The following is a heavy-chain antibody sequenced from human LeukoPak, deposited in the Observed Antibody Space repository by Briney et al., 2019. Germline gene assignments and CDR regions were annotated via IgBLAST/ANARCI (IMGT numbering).Heavy chain of an antibody. Sequence: VASVTVSCKASGYTFTSYHINWVRRATGQGLEGMGWMNPNSGNTVYAQKFQGRVTMTRNTSISTAYMELSSLRSEDTAVYYCARGRKCSGGSCYFSADYYYCYYMDVWGKGTTVTVSS. CDR1: GYTFTSYH. CDR2: MNPNSGNT. V-gene: IGHV1-8*01. CDR3: ARGRKCSGGSCYFSADYYYCYYMDV. J-gene: IGHJ6*03. D-gene: IGHD2-15*01.